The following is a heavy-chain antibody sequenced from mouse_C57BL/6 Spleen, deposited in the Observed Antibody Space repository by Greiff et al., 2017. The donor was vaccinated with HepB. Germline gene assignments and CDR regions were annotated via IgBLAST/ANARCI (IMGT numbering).Heavy chain of an antibody. D-gene: IGHD1-1*01. CDR3: TRGYGSSFRYFDY. J-gene: IGHJ2*01. CDR2: ISSGGDYI. Sequence: EVKVVESGEGLVKPGGSLKLSCAASGFTFSSYAMSWVRQTPEKRLEWVAYISSGGDYIYYADTVKGRFTISRDNARNTLYLQMSSLKSEDTAMYYCTRGYGSSFRYFDYWGQGTTLTVSS. CDR1: GFTFSSYA. V-gene: IGHV5-9-1*02.